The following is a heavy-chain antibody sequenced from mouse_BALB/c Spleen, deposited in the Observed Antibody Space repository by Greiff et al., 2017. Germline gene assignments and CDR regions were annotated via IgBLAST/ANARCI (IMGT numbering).Heavy chain of an antibody. V-gene: IGHV5-17*02. CDR3: ASMGY. J-gene: IGHJ2*01. CDR1: GFTFSSFG. CDR2: ISSGSSTI. Sequence: EVQRVESGGGLVQPGGSRKLSCAASGFTFSSFGMHWVRQAPEKGLEWVAYISSGSSTIYYADTVKGRFTISRDNPKNTLFLQMTSLRSEDTAMYYCASMGYWGQGTTLTVSA.